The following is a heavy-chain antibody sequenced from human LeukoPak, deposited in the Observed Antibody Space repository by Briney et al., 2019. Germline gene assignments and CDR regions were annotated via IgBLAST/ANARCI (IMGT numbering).Heavy chain of an antibody. CDR3: AKGDSYTSSGYSLPVDY. D-gene: IGHD3-22*01. J-gene: IGHJ4*02. Sequence: GGSLRLSCAASGFAFSTYAMTWVRQAPGKGLEWVSSFSASGGSTYYADSVKGRFTISRDNSNNTLYLQMNGLRAEDTALYYCAKGDSYTSSGYSLPVDYWGQGTLVTVSS. CDR1: GFAFSTYA. V-gene: IGHV3-23*01. CDR2: FSASGGST.